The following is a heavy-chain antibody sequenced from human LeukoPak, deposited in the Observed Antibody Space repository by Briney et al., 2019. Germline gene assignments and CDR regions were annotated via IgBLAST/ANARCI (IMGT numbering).Heavy chain of an antibody. CDR1: GCTFSSYA. J-gene: IGHJ4*02. CDR2: ILAGSST. CDR3: AKGSTVGAQPDY. Sequence: PGWSLRLSCAASGCTFSSYAMIWVRQAPGKGLEGVSIILAGSSTYYTDSVKGRFTISRDNSKNTLYLQMDSLRAEETAVYYCAKGSTVGAQPDYWGQGTLVTVSS. V-gene: IGHV3-23*01. D-gene: IGHD4-23*01.